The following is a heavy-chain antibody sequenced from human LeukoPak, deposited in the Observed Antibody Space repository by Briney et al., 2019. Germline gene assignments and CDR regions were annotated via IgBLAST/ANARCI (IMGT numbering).Heavy chain of an antibody. J-gene: IGHJ4*02. CDR1: GGSFSGYY. CDR3: ARDSSGYYSIDY. V-gene: IGHV4-34*01. Sequence: PSETLSLTCAVYGGSFSGYYWSWIRQPPGKGLEWIGEINHSGSTNYNPSLKSRVTISVDTSKNQFSLKLSSVTAADTAVYYRARDSSGYYSIDYWGQGTLVTVSS. CDR2: INHSGST. D-gene: IGHD3-22*01.